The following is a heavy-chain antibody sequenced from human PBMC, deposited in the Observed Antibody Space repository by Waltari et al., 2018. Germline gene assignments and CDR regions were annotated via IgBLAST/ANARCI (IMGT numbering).Heavy chain of an antibody. Sequence: QVQLQQWGAGLLKPSETLSLTCAVYGGSFSGYYWSWIRQPPGKGLEWIGEINNRGSTNYNPSLKSRDTKSVDTSKNQFSLKLSAVTAADTAVYYCAREGSSGYPYNWFDPWGQGTLVTVSS. CDR2: INNRGST. CDR3: AREGSSGYPYNWFDP. D-gene: IGHD6-19*01. CDR1: GGSFSGYY. V-gene: IGHV4-34*01. J-gene: IGHJ5*02.